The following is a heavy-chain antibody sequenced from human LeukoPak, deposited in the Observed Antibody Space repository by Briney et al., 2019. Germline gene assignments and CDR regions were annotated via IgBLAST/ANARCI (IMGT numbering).Heavy chain of an antibody. D-gene: IGHD2-2*01. CDR3: AKDSSEIVVVPAAHFDY. Sequence: PGRSLRLSCAASGFTFDDYAMPWVRQAPGKGLEWVSGISWNSGSIGYADSVKGRFTISRDNAKNSLYLQMNSLRAEDTALYYCAKDSSEIVVVPAAHFDYWGQGTLVTVSS. CDR2: ISWNSGSI. J-gene: IGHJ4*02. CDR1: GFTFDDYA. V-gene: IGHV3-9*01.